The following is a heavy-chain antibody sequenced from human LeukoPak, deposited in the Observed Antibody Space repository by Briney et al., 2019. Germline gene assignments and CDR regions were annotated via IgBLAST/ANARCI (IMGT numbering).Heavy chain of an antibody. D-gene: IGHD2-2*01. CDR2: ISAYNGNT. CDR1: GYTFTSYG. J-gene: IGHJ4*02. CDR3: ARDFMPEDEYCGSPSSPVLDY. V-gene: IGHV1-18*01. Sequence: ASVKVSCKASGYTFTSYGISWVRQAPGQGLEWMGWISAYNGNTNYAQKLQGRVTMTTDTSTSTAYMELRSLRSDDTAVYYCARDFMPEDEYCGSPSSPVLDYWGQGTLVTVSS.